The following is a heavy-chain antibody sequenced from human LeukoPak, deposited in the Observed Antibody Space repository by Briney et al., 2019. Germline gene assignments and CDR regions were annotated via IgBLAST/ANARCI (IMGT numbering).Heavy chain of an antibody. V-gene: IGHV4-39*01. J-gene: IGHJ4*02. CDR3: ARTNPSFDY. Sequence: PSETLSLTCAVSGGSIISNNYYWDWIRQPPGKGLEWIGSIYYSGSTYYNPSLKSRVTISVDTSKNQFSLKLSSVTAADTAVYYCARTNPSFDYWGQGTLVTVSS. CDR1: GGSIISNNYY. CDR2: IYYSGST.